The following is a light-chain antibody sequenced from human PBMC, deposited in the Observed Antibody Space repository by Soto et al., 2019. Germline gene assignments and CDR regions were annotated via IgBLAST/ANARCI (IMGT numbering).Light chain of an antibody. CDR3: SSFTSRFTFV. J-gene: IGLJ1*01. CDR2: EVT. Sequence: QSLLTQPASVSGSPGQSIAISCTGTRSDVGAYNYASWYQQHPGKAPKLMISEVTNRPSGVSDRFSGSKSGNTASLTISGLQAEDEADYYCSSFTSRFTFVFGTGTKVTVL. V-gene: IGLV2-14*01. CDR1: RSDVGAYNY.